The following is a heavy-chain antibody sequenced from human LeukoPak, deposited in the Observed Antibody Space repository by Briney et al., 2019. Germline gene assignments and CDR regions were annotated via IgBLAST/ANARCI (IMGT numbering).Heavy chain of an antibody. Sequence: ASVNVSCKVSGYTLTELSMHWVRQAPGKGLEWMGGFDPEDGETIYAQKFQGRVTMTEDTSTDTAYMELSSLRSEDTAVYYCATDTTGYSSGWFDPWGQGTLVTVSS. CDR3: ATDTTGYSSGWFDP. V-gene: IGHV1-24*01. J-gene: IGHJ5*02. CDR1: GYTLTELS. CDR2: FDPEDGET. D-gene: IGHD6-19*01.